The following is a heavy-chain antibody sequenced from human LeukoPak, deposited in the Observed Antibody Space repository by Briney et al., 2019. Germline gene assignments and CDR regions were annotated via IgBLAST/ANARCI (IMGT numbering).Heavy chain of an antibody. CDR1: GYTFTSYD. CDR3: ARVSPSGTSIDFDY. Sequence: GASVKVSCKASGYTFTSYDINWVRQATGQGLEWMGWMNPNSGNTGYAQKFQGRVTMSRDTSISTAYLELSSLRSEDTAVYYCARVSPSGTSIDFDYWGQGTLVTVSS. CDR2: MNPNSGNT. V-gene: IGHV1-8*01. J-gene: IGHJ4*02.